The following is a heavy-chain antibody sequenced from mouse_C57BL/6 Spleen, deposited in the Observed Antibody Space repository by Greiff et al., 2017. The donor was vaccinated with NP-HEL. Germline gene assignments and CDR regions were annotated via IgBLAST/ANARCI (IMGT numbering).Heavy chain of an antibody. CDR1: GYTFTSYW. Sequence: QVQLQQPGAELVKPGASVKVSCKASGYTFTSYWMHWVKQRPGQGLEWIGRIHPSDSDTNYNQKFKGKATLTVDKSSSTADMQLSSLTSEDYAVYYCAISSERAWFAYWGQGTLVTVSA. J-gene: IGHJ3*01. CDR2: IHPSDSDT. V-gene: IGHV1-74*01. CDR3: AISSERAWFAY. D-gene: IGHD1-3*01.